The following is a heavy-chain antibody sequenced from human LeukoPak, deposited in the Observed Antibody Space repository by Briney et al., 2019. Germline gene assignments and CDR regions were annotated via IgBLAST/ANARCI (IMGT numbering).Heavy chain of an antibody. CDR2: INPNSGGT. D-gene: IGHD6-19*01. J-gene: IGHJ6*02. Sequence: ASVKVSCKASGYTFTSYGISWVRQAPGQGLEWMGWINPNSGGTNYAQKFQGWVTMTRDTSISTAYMELSRLRSDDTAVYYCARAGQTFYPSIAVAGWNLLHYYGMDVWGQGTTVTVSS. CDR3: ARAGQTFYPSIAVAGWNLLHYYGMDV. V-gene: IGHV1-2*04. CDR1: GYTFTSYG.